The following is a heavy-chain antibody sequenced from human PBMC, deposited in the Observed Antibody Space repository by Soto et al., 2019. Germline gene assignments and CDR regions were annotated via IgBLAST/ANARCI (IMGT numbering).Heavy chain of an antibody. V-gene: IGHV4-39*01. CDR2: IYYSGST. Sequence: PSETLSLTCTVSGGSISSSSYYWGWIRQPPGKGLEWIGSIYYSGSTYYNPSLKSRVTISVDTSKNQFSLKLSSVTAADTAVYYCAKQSLGYYFDYWGQGTLVTVSS. CDR1: GGSISSSSYY. CDR3: AKQSLGYYFDY. J-gene: IGHJ4*02. D-gene: IGHD3-10*01.